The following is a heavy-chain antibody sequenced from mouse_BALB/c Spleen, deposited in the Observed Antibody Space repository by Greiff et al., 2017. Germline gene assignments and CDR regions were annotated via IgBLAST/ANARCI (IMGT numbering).Heavy chain of an antibody. V-gene: IGHV14-3*02. CDR2: IDPANGNT. D-gene: IGHD1-1*01. Sequence: EVHLVESGAELVKPGASVKLSCTASGFNIKDTYMHWVKQRPEQGLEWIGRIDPANGNTKYDPKFQGKATITADTSSNTAYLQLSSLTSEDTAVYYCARSYDDYYAMDYWGQGTSVTVSS. CDR1: GFNIKDTY. CDR3: ARSYDDYYAMDY. J-gene: IGHJ4*01.